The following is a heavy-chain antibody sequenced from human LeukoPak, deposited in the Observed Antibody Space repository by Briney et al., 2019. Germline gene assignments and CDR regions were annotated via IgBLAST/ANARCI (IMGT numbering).Heavy chain of an antibody. CDR3: ARVAPPGTLV. Sequence: KPSETLSLTCTVSGGSISSSSYYWGWIRQPPGKGLEWIGSIYYSGSTYYNPSLKSRVTISVDTSKNQFSLKLSSVTAADTAVYYCARVAPPGTLVWGQGTLVTVSS. CDR1: GGSISSSSYY. J-gene: IGHJ4*02. D-gene: IGHD1-14*01. V-gene: IGHV4-39*01. CDR2: IYYSGST.